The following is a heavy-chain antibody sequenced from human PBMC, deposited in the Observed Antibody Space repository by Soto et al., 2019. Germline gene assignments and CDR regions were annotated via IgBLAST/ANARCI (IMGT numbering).Heavy chain of an antibody. J-gene: IGHJ6*02. CDR2: ISYDGSRK. Sequence: GGSLRLSCAASGFTFSSYSIHWVRQAPGKGLEWVAVISYDGSRKYYADSVKGRFTISRDNDKNTLYLQMNSLRPDDTAVYYCAVSMGRNYYYGMDVWGQGTTVTVSS. CDR3: AVSMGRNYYYGMDV. D-gene: IGHD3-10*01. V-gene: IGHV3-30*03. CDR1: GFTFSSYS.